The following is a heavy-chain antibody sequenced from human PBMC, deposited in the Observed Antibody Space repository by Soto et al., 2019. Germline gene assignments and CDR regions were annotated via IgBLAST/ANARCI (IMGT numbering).Heavy chain of an antibody. CDR3: AKDSPFYNLLTNYAPGDNWFDS. Sequence: PGGSLRLSCAASGFTLNDYSMNWVFRAPGKGLEWLSYISPSSSNMYYADSVKGRFTISRDNAKNSVYLQMNSLRAEDTAVFYCAKDSPFYNLLTNYAPGDNWFDSWGQGTLVTVSS. J-gene: IGHJ5*01. D-gene: IGHD3-9*01. CDR2: ISPSSSNM. V-gene: IGHV3-48*01. CDR1: GFTLNDYS.